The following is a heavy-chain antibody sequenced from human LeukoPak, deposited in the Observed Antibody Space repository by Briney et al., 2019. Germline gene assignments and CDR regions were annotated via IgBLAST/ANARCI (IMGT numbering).Heavy chain of an antibody. D-gene: IGHD2-21*02. CDR2: IYYTGIT. V-gene: IGHV4-61*01. CDR3: ATSQCGSDCYLAGDY. Sequence: SETLSLTCAVSGGSVSSGSYYWSWIRQHPGKGLEWIGYIYYTGITNYNPSLKSRVTISVDTSKNQFSLNLNSVTAADTAVYYCATSQCGSDCYLAGDYWGQGTLVTVSS. J-gene: IGHJ4*02. CDR1: GGSVSSGSYY.